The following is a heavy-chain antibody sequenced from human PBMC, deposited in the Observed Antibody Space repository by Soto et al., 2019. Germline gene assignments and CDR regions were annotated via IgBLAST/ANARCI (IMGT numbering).Heavy chain of an antibody. CDR1: GFTFSNAW. D-gene: IGHD1-1*01. CDR3: ARDPDTTSKIDH. J-gene: IGHJ4*02. V-gene: IGHV3-15*01. Sequence: EVQLVESGGGLVKPGGSLRLSCAASGFTFSNAWMSWVRQAPGKGLEWVGRIKSKTDGGTTDYAAPVKGRFTISRDNAKNSLYLQMSSLRAEDTALYYCARDPDTTSKIDHWGQGTQVTVSS. CDR2: IKSKTDGGTT.